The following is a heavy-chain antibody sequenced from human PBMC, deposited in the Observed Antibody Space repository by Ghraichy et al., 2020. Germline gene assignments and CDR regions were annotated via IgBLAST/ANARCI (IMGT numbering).Heavy chain of an antibody. Sequence: GSLRLSCAASGFSISSKYMNWVRQAPGKGLEWVSVLYSGGDTHYADSVRGRFTISRDNSKNTLHLQMNSLRAEDTAVYYCARFYYDTTGYYPFYWYFDLWGSGTLVTVSS. CDR3: ARFYYDTTGYYPFYWYFDL. D-gene: IGHD3-22*01. J-gene: IGHJ2*01. CDR1: GFSISSKY. V-gene: IGHV3-66*01. CDR2: LYSGGDT.